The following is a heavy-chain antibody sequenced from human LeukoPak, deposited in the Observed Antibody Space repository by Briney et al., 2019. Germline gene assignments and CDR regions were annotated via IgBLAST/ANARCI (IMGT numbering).Heavy chain of an antibody. D-gene: IGHD6-19*01. CDR1: GFTFNSYG. Sequence: PGRSLRLSCAASGFTFNSYGMHWVRQALGKGLEWVAVIWYDGSNEYYADSVKGRFTISRDNSKNTLYLQMNSLRAEDTAVYYCARPRGDSDWYSLGYWGQGTLVTVSS. J-gene: IGHJ4*02. CDR2: IWYDGSNE. V-gene: IGHV3-33*01. CDR3: ARPRGDSDWYSLGY.